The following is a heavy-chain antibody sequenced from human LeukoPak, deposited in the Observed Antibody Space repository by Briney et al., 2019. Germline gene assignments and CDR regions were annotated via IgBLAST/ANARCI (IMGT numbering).Heavy chain of an antibody. D-gene: IGHD7-27*01. CDR2: INPNSGGT. V-gene: IGHV1-2*02. CDR1: GYTFTGYY. CDR3: LVTGDLSFSDY. J-gene: IGHJ4*02. Sequence: ASVKVSCKASGYTFTGYYMHWVRQAPGQGLEWMGWINPNSGGTNYAQKFQGRVTMNRDMSISTAYMELSRLRSDDTAIYYCLVTGDLSFSDYWGQGTPVTVSS.